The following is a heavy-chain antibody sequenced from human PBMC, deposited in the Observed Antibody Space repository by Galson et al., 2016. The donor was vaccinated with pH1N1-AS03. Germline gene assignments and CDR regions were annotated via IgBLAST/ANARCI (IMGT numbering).Heavy chain of an antibody. D-gene: IGHD5-24*01. CDR1: GSSISTGNYY. J-gene: IGHJ4*02. CDR2: IYTSGST. CDR3: AREEWLQSKGGFDS. V-gene: IGHV4-61*02. Sequence: TLSLTCSVSGSSISTGNYYWNWIRQPAGKGLEWIGRIYTSGSTNYTPSLKSRVTISVDRTMNQFSLKLTSVTAADTAVYFCAREEWLQSKGGFDSWGRGTLVTVFS.